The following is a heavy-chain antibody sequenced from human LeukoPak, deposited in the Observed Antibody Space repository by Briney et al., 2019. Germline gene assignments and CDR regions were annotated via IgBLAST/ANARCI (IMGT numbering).Heavy chain of an antibody. V-gene: IGHV4-31*03. Sequence: SETLSLTCTVSGGSISSDGYYWTWIRQHPGKGLEWIGYIYYSGTTYYNPSLESRVTLSVDTSKNQFSLRLSSVTAADTAVYYCARYRXSGGRLAFDIWGQGTMATVSS. J-gene: IGHJ3*02. CDR3: ARYRXSGGRLAFDI. CDR1: GGSISSDGYY. D-gene: IGHD2-15*01. CDR2: IYYSGTT.